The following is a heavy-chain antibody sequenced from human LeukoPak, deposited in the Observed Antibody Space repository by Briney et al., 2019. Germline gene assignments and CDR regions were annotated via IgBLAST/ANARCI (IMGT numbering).Heavy chain of an antibody. CDR1: GFTFSSYG. Sequence: GGSLRLSCAASGFTFSSYGMHWVRQAPDKGLEWVAVVSYDGSNKYYADSVKGRFTISRDNSKNTLYLQMISLRAEDTAVYYCVKEETTGAVTPDFGPNDYWGQGTLVTVSS. V-gene: IGHV3-30*18. D-gene: IGHD4-17*01. CDR2: VSYDGSNK. CDR3: VKEETTGAVTPDFGPNDY. J-gene: IGHJ4*02.